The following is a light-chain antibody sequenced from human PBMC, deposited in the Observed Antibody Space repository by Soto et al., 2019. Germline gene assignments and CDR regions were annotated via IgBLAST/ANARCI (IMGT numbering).Light chain of an antibody. Sequence: QSVLTQPASVSGSPGQSITISCTGTSSDVGGYKFVSWYQQHPGKAPKLMIYEVSNRPSGVSSRFSGSKSGNTASQTISGLQAEDEADYYCGSYTGSIYVFGPGTQLTVL. CDR2: EVS. CDR1: SSDVGGYKF. J-gene: IGLJ7*01. V-gene: IGLV2-14*01. CDR3: GSYTGSIYV.